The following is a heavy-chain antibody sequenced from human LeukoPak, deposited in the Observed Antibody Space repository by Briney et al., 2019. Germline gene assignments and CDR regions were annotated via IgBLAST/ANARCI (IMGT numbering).Heavy chain of an antibody. J-gene: IGHJ3*02. CDR3: ARGAASGYYDFWSGYSPNAFDI. Sequence: GGSLRLSCAASGFTFSSYGMHWVRQAPGKGLEWVAVIWYDGSNKYYADSVKGRFTISRDNSKNTLYLQMNSLRAEDTAVYYCARGAASGYYDFWSGYSPNAFDIWGQGTMVTVSS. CDR1: GFTFSSYG. V-gene: IGHV3-33*01. CDR2: IWYDGSNK. D-gene: IGHD3-3*01.